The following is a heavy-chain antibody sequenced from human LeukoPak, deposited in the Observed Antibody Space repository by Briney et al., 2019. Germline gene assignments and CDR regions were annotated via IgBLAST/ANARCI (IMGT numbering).Heavy chain of an antibody. Sequence: PSETLSLTCTVSGGSISDDYWSWLRQPPGEGLEWIAYIHYSGTTNYNPSLKSRVTISIDTSKKQFSLKVSSVTAADTAVYYCARVHYDILTGRIYYFDYWGQGTLVTVSS. V-gene: IGHV4-59*01. CDR1: GGSISDDY. CDR3: ARVHYDILTGRIYYFDY. CDR2: IHYSGTT. J-gene: IGHJ4*02. D-gene: IGHD3-9*01.